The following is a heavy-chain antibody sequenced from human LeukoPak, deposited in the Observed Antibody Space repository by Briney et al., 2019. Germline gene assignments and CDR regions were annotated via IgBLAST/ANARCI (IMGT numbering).Heavy chain of an antibody. J-gene: IGHJ4*02. CDR3: AKIPMSGSYVGPFDY. Sequence: GGSLRLSCAASGFTFSSYWMSWVRQAPGRGLEGVANIKQDGSEKYYVDSVKGRFTISRDNSKNTLYLQMNSLRAEDTAVYYCAKIPMSGSYVGPFDYWGQGTLVTVSS. CDR1: GFTFSSYW. D-gene: IGHD1-26*01. CDR2: IKQDGSEK. V-gene: IGHV3-7*03.